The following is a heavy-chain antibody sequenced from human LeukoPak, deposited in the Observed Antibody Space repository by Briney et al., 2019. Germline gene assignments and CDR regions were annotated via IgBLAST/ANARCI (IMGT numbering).Heavy chain of an antibody. CDR3: ARNYDIWGGFDP. CDR2: IYHSGST. Sequence: SETLSLTCAVSGYSISSGYYWGWIRQPPGKGLEWIGSIYHSGSTYYNPSLKSRVTISVDTSKNQFSLKLSSVTAADTAVCYCARNYDIWGGFDPWGQGTLVTVSS. V-gene: IGHV4-38-2*01. CDR1: GYSISSGYY. D-gene: IGHD3-9*01. J-gene: IGHJ5*02.